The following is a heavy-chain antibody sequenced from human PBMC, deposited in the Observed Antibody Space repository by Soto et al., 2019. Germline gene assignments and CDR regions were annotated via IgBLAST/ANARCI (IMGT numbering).Heavy chain of an antibody. D-gene: IGHD6-25*01. J-gene: IGHJ6*04. Sequence: VESLNISCKGSGYSFTSYWISWVRQMPGKGLEWMGRIDPSDSYTNYSPSFQGHVTISADKSISTAYLQWSSLKASDTAMYYCARRKAARYDYYAGRDDWCNGTRVT. CDR2: IDPSDSYT. V-gene: IGHV5-10-1*01. CDR1: GYSFTSYW. CDR3: ARRKAARYDYYAGRDD.